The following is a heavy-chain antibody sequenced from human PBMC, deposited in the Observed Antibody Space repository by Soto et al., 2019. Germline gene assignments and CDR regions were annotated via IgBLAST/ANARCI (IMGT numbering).Heavy chain of an antibody. J-gene: IGHJ4*02. V-gene: IGHV3-30-3*01. CDR2: ISYDGSNK. CDR3: ARDPVTYYYDSSGYSPPQY. D-gene: IGHD3-22*01. CDR1: GFTFSSYA. Sequence: GGSLRLSCAASGFTFSSYAMHWVRQAPGKGLEWVAVISYDGSNKYYADSVRGRFTISRDNSKNTLYLQMNSLRAEDTAVYYCARDPVTYYYDSSGYSPPQYWGQGTLVTVSS.